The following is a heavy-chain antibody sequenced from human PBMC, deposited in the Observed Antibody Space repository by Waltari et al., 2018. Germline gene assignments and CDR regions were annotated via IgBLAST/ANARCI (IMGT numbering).Heavy chain of an antibody. Sequence: EVQLVESGGGLVKPGGSLRLSCAASGFTFSSYSMNWVRQATGKGLEWVSSISSSSSYIYYADSVKGRFTISRDNAKNSLYLQMNSLRAEDTAVYYCARDWVEGYGDPEYYYYGMDVWGQGTTVTVSS. CDR3: ARDWVEGYGDPEYYYYGMDV. D-gene: IGHD4-17*01. CDR2: ISSSSSYI. V-gene: IGHV3-21*01. J-gene: IGHJ6*02. CDR1: GFTFSSYS.